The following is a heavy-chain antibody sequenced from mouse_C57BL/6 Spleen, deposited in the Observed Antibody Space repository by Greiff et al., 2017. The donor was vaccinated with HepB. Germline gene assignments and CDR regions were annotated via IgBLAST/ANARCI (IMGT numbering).Heavy chain of an antibody. D-gene: IGHD1-2*01. CDR3: ARGLRLRDAMDY. CDR2: INPSNGGT. J-gene: IGHJ4*01. V-gene: IGHV1-53*01. Sequence: QVQLQQPGPELVKPGASVKLSCKASGYTFTSYWMHWVKQRPGQGLEWIGNINPSNGGTNYNEKFKSKATLTVDKSSSTAYMQLSSLTSEDSAVYYCARGLRLRDAMDYWGQGTSVTVSS. CDR1: GYTFTSYW.